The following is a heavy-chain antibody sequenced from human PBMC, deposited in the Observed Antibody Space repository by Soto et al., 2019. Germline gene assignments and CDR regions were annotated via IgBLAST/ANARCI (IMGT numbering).Heavy chain of an antibody. CDR1: GFTFSSYA. Sequence: GGSLRLSCAASGFTFSSYAMSWVRQAPGKGLEWVSAISGSGGSTYYADSVKGRFTISRDNSKNTLYLQMNSLRAEDTAVYYCAKGGSDPPRYYYGMDVWGQGTTVTVSS. CDR3: AKGGSDPPRYYYGMDV. D-gene: IGHD3-10*01. CDR2: ISGSGGST. V-gene: IGHV3-23*01. J-gene: IGHJ6*02.